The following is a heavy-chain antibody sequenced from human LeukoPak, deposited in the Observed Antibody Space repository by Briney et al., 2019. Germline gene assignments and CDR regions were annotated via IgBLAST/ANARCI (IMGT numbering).Heavy chain of an antibody. CDR3: AKQSAGSAAWYSLHYDF. J-gene: IGHJ4*02. V-gene: IGHV3-23*01. D-gene: IGHD6-13*01. Sequence: GGSLRLSCAASGFTLSSYAMTWVRQAPGRGLEWVSSVDGGGGGTYYADSVKGRFTISRDSSKDTLYLQMNGLRAEDTAVYFCAKQSAGSAAWYSLHYDFWGQGTLVTVSS. CDR2: VDGGGGGT. CDR1: GFTLSSYA.